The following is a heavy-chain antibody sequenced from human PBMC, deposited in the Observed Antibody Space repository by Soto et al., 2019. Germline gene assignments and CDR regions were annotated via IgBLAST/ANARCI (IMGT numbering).Heavy chain of an antibody. V-gene: IGHV4-38-2*01. D-gene: IGHD4-17*01. CDR1: GFSISSGFY. CDR2: INHSGNT. CDR3: GRSGDDYGSYIDY. J-gene: IGHJ4*02. Sequence: ETLSLTCGVSGFSISSGFYWAWMRQTPGKGLEWIGSINHSGNTYYNPSLRSRLTISVDTSKNQLSLKLSFVTAADTAVYHCGRSGDDYGSYIDYWGQGTLVTVSS.